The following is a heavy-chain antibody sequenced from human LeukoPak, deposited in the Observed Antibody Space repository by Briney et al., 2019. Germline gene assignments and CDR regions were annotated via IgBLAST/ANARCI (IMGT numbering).Heavy chain of an antibody. CDR3: ARVSSSGWYLQGVFDY. D-gene: IGHD6-19*01. CDR2: ISAYNGNT. CDR1: GYTFTSYG. V-gene: IGHV1-18*01. J-gene: IGHJ4*02. Sequence: ASVKVSCKASGYTFTSYGISWVRQAPGQGLEWMGWISAYNGNTNYAQKLQGRVTMTTDTSTSTAYMELRSLRSDDTAVYYCARVSSSGWYLQGVFDYWGQGTLVTVSS.